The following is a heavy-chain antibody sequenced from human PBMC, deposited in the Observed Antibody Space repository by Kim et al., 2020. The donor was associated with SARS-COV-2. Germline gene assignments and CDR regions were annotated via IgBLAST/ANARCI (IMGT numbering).Heavy chain of an antibody. J-gene: IGHJ6*01. CDR2: IYYSGST. Sequence: SETLSLTCTVSGGSISSSSYYWGWIRQPPGKGLEWIGSIYYSGSTYYNPSLKSRVTISVDTSKNQVSLKLSSVNAADTAVYYCARGYSSSWYYGEGAPERLTTYYHVDSNDRGIWRRGNTVAVSS. V-gene: IGHV4-39*01. CDR1: GGSISSSSYY. CDR3: ARGYSSSWYYGEGAPERLTTYYHVDSNDRGI. D-gene: IGHD6-13*01.